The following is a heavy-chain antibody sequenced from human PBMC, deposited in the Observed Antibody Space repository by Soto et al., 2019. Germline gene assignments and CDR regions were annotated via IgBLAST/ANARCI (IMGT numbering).Heavy chain of an antibody. D-gene: IGHD3-10*01. CDR1: GFTFSSYW. CDR3: GRDAHRGGDFDY. Sequence: EVQLVESGGGLVQPGGSLRLSCAASGFTFSSYWMVWVRQAPGKGLEWVANIKPDGSEKYYVDSVKGRFTISRDNARKSLYLQMTSLRAEDTAVYYCGRDAHRGGDFDYWGQGTLVTVSS. J-gene: IGHJ4*02. CDR2: IKPDGSEK. V-gene: IGHV3-7*04.